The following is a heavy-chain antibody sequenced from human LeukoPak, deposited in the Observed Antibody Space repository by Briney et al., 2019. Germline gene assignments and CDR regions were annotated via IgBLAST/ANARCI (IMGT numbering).Heavy chain of an antibody. J-gene: IGHJ4*02. CDR1: GFTFTSYA. V-gene: IGHV3-23*01. CDR2: ISAVGGTT. CDR3: ARGSMVRGGFGC. Sequence: GGSLRLSCAASGFTFTSYAISWVRQAPGKGLEWVSGISAVGGTTYYADSVKGRFTVSRDNSKNTVYLQMLSLRADDTAVYYCARGSMVRGGFGCWGQGTLVTISS. D-gene: IGHD3-10*01.